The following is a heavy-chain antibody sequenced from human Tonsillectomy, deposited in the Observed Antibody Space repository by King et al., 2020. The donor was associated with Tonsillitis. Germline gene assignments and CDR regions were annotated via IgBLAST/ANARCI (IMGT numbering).Heavy chain of an antibody. CDR3: ARKQSPYYSFHSYMDV. J-gene: IGHJ6*03. Sequence: VQLVESGGGLVQPGGSLRLSCTASGFTFSSYWMHWVRQAPGKGLVWVSRINTDGSSTIYVDSVKGRFTISRDNAKNTLYLQMNSLRAEDTAVYFCARKQSPYYSFHSYMDVWGKGATVTVSS. CDR2: INTDGSST. CDR1: GFTFSSYW. D-gene: IGHD6-19*01. V-gene: IGHV3-74*02.